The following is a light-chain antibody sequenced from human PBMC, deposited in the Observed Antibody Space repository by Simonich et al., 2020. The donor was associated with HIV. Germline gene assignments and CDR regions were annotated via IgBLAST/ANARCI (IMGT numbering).Light chain of an antibody. CDR1: QTVLYSSNNKNY. Sequence: DIVMTQSPDSLAVSLGERATINCKSSQTVLYSSNNKNYFAWYQQKPGQPPKLLIYWASSRESGVPDRFSGSGSGTDFTLTISSLQAEDVAVYYCQQYYSTPLITFGQGTRLEIK. CDR2: WAS. CDR3: QQYYSTPLIT. J-gene: IGKJ5*01. V-gene: IGKV4-1*01.